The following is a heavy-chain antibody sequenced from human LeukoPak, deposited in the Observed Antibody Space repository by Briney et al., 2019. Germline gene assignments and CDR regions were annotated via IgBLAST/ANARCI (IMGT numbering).Heavy chain of an antibody. CDR2: ISGSGGST. D-gene: IGHD3-22*01. Sequence: GGSLRLSCAASGFTFSSYAMSWVRQAPGKGLEWVSAISGSGGSTYYADSVKGRFTISRDNSKDTLYLQMNSLRAEDTAVYYCAKGIDSSGYYPFDHWGQGTLVTVSS. J-gene: IGHJ4*02. V-gene: IGHV3-23*01. CDR1: GFTFSSYA. CDR3: AKGIDSSGYYPFDH.